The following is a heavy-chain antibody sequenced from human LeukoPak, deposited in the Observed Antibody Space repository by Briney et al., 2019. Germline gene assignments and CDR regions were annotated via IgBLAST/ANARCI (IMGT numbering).Heavy chain of an antibody. CDR3: GRDNGDYVLDY. J-gene: IGHJ4*02. V-gene: IGHV1-2*02. D-gene: IGHD4-17*01. CDR1: GYTFTDYF. CDR2: INPNSGGT. Sequence: ASVKVSCKASGYTFTDYFLHWVRQAPGQGLEWTGWINPNSGGTKYAQRFQGRVTMTRDTSISTAYMEVSRLRSEDTAVYYCGRDNGDYVLDYWGQGTLVTVSS.